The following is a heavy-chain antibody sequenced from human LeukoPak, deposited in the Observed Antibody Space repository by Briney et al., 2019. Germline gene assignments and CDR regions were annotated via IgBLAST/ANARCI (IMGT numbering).Heavy chain of an antibody. CDR2: INHSGST. CDR1: GGSFSGYY. Sequence: PSETLSLTCAVYGGSFSGYYWSWIRQPPGKGLEWIGEINHSGSTNYNPSLKSRVTISVDTSKNQFSLKLSSVTAADTAVYYCATSSSSSRYSYSYYTDVWGKGTTVTVSS. CDR3: ATSSSSSRYSYSYYTDV. D-gene: IGHD6-6*01. J-gene: IGHJ6*03. V-gene: IGHV4-34*01.